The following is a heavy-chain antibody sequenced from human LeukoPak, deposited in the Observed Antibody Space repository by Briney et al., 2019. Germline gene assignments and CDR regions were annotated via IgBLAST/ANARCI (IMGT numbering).Heavy chain of an antibody. CDR2: IYSGGST. CDR1: GFTGSSNY. D-gene: IGHD3-9*01. Sequence: GGSLRLSCAASGFTGSSNYMSWVRQAPGKGLEWVSVIYSGGSTYYADSVKGRFTISRDNSKNTLYLQMNSLRAEDTAVYYCAKNDILTGYYLDYWGQGTLVTVSS. J-gene: IGHJ4*02. CDR3: AKNDILTGYYLDY. V-gene: IGHV3-53*01.